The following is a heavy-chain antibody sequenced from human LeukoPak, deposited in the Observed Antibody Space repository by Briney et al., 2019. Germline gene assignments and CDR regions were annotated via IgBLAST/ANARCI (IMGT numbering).Heavy chain of an antibody. D-gene: IGHD6-19*01. J-gene: IGHJ5*02. V-gene: IGHV3-7*03. CDR3: ARVLAVADSNWFDP. Sequence: PGGSLRLSCAASGFTFSSYWMSWVRQARGKGLEWVANIKQDGSEKYYVDSVKGRFTISRDNAKNSLYLLMNSLRAEDTAVYYCARVLAVADSNWFDPWGQGTLVTVSS. CDR2: IKQDGSEK. CDR1: GFTFSSYW.